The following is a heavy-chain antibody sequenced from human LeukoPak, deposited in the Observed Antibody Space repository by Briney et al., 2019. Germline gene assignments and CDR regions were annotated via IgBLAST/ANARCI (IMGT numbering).Heavy chain of an antibody. D-gene: IGHD1-1*01. CDR1: GFTFRNAW. Sequence: NAGGSLRLSCAASGFTFRNAWMSWVRQAAGKGLEWVGLIKSKTDGGTTDYAAPVKGRFTISRDDSKNTLYLQMNSLKTEDTAVYYCTTVTTKLYWGQGTLVTVSS. CDR3: TTVTTKLY. V-gene: IGHV3-15*01. J-gene: IGHJ4*02. CDR2: IKSKTDGGTT.